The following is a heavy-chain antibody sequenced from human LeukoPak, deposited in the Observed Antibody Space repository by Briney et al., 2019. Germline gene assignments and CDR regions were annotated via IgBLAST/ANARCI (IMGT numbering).Heavy chain of an antibody. CDR3: ARDMVGLAADGNWFDP. Sequence: ASVKVSCKASGYTFTSYDISWVRQAPGQGLEWMGWTSLYNSQTNFAQKFQGRVTVTTDRSTTTVYMELRNLRFDDTAIYYCARDMVGLAADGNWFDPWGQGTLVT. V-gene: IGHV1-18*01. CDR2: TSLYNSQT. D-gene: IGHD4/OR15-4a*01. J-gene: IGHJ5*02. CDR1: GYTFTSYD.